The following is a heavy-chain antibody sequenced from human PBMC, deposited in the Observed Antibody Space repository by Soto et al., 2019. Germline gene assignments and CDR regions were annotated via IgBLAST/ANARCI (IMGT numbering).Heavy chain of an antibody. J-gene: IGHJ4*02. D-gene: IGHD3-22*01. V-gene: IGHV1-69*01. CDR3: ARGWGYDSNDYYYAY. CDR1: GGTFSRYA. CDR2: IIPIFGTA. Sequence: QVQLVQSGAEVRKPGSSVKVSCKASGGTFSRYAISWVRQAPGQGLEWMGGIIPIFGTANHAQKFQGRVTIIADESTSTVYMELSCLRSEYTAMYYCARGWGYDSNDYYYAYWGQGTLVIVSS.